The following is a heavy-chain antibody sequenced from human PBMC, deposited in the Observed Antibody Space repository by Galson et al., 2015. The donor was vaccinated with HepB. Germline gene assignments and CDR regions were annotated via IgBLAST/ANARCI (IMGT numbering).Heavy chain of an antibody. D-gene: IGHD1-26*01. CDR1: GFPFSSYG. J-gene: IGHJ6*03. V-gene: IGHV3-30*18. Sequence: SLRLSCAASSGFPFSSYGLHWVRQAPGKALEWVAVISYVGTHIFYADSVKGRFTISRDNSKNTLYLQMNSLRREDTAVYYCAEDPRRILGGTVVGDYYNYYIDVWGKGTTVIVSS. CDR3: AEDPRRILGGTVVGDYYNYYIDV. CDR2: ISYVGTHI.